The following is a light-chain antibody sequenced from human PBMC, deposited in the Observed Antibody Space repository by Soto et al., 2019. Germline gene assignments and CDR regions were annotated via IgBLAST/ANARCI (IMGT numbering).Light chain of an antibody. CDR3: QQSYSTPWT. V-gene: IGKV1-39*01. CDR1: QSISSY. Sequence: DIQMTQSPSSLSASVEDRVTITCRASQSISSYLKWYQQKPGKAPKLLIYAASSLQSGVPSTISGSGSGKDLTLTISRLQPEDFATYYCQQSYSTPWTFGQGTKAEIK. J-gene: IGKJ1*01. CDR2: AAS.